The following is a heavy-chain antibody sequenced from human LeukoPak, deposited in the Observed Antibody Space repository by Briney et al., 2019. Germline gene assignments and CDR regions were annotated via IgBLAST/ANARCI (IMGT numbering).Heavy chain of an antibody. CDR1: GFTFSTSW. D-gene: IGHD5-24*01. V-gene: IGHV3-74*01. J-gene: IGHJ4*02. CDR3: ARDGGHGYNFEY. CDR2: IYGDGSST. Sequence: QPGGSLRLSCAASGFTFSTSWMHWVRHAPGKGLVWVSLIYGDGSSTTYADSVKGRFTISRDNAKNTLYLQMNSLRAEDTAVYYCARDGGHGYNFEYWGQGTLVTVSS.